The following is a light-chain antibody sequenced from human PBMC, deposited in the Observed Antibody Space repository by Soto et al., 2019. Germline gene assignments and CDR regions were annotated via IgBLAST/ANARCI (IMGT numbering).Light chain of an antibody. CDR1: SSNIGGNS. CDR3: GSWDSSLSAYV. Sequence: QSGMTQPPSVSAAPGQKVTISCSGSSSNIGGNSVSWYQQLPGTAPKLLIYDDTKRPSGIPDRFSGSKSGTSATLGITGFQTGDEADYYCGSWDSSLSAYVFGTGTKLTVL. J-gene: IGLJ1*01. CDR2: DDT. V-gene: IGLV1-51*01.